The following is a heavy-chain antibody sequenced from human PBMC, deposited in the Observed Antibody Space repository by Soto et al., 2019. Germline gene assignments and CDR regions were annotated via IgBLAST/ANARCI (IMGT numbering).Heavy chain of an antibody. J-gene: IGHJ4*02. CDR3: VRPNNRKFDS. D-gene: IGHD1-20*01. V-gene: IGHV3-7*01. CDR2: IKEDGTEK. Sequence: PGGSLRLSCEASVSTFGIHWMTWVRQAPGKSLEWLANIKEDGTEKXXVDSVKGRXTISRDNAKNSXFLQMXSLRTEDTAIYYCVRPNNRKFDSCGQGTLVTVSX. CDR1: VSTFGIHW.